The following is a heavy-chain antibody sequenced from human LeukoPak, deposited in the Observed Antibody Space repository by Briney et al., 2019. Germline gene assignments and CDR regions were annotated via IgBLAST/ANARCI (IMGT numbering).Heavy chain of an antibody. V-gene: IGHV4-59*01. CDR2: IYYSGST. J-gene: IGHJ4*02. CDR1: GGSISSYY. Sequence: SETLSLTCTVSGGSISSYYWSWIRRPPGKGLEWIGYIYYSGSTNYIPSLKSRVTISVDTSKSQFSLKLSSVTAADTAVYYCARGISSGWSYYFDYWGQGTLVTVSS. CDR3: ARGISSGWSYYFDY. D-gene: IGHD6-19*01.